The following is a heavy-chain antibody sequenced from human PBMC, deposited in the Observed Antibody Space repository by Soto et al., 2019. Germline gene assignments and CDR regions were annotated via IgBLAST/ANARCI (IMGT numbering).Heavy chain of an antibody. Sequence: PSETLSLTCAVYGGSFSGYYWSWTRQPPGKGLEWIGEINHSGSTNYNPSLKSRVTISVDTSKNQFSLKLSSVTAADTAVYYCATTRKYYYGSGRRGPNWFDPWGQGTLVTVSS. CDR2: INHSGST. CDR1: GGSFSGYY. J-gene: IGHJ5*02. D-gene: IGHD3-10*01. CDR3: ATTRKYYYGSGRRGPNWFDP. V-gene: IGHV4-34*01.